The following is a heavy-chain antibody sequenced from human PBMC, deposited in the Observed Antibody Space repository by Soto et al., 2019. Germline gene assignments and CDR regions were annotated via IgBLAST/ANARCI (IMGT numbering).Heavy chain of an antibody. D-gene: IGHD6-19*01. Sequence: PSETLSLTCAVSGGSISSSPYYWGWIRQPPGKGLEWIGSSYYSGSTYYNPSLKSRVTISVDTSKNQFSLKLSSVTAADTAVYFCARVCIAVAGRLDYWGQGTRVTVSS. J-gene: IGHJ4*02. CDR1: GGSISSSPYY. V-gene: IGHV4-39*01. CDR2: SYYSGST. CDR3: ARVCIAVAGRLDY.